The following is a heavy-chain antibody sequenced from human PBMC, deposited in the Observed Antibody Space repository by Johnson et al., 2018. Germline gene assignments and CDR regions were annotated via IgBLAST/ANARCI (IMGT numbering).Heavy chain of an antibody. D-gene: IGHD3-3*01. J-gene: IGHJ6*03. CDR2: ISWNSSSI. CDR1: GFSFHEYA. V-gene: IGHV3-9*01. CDR3: AKDNDFWSDLYFYDMDV. Sequence: VQLVQSGGGLVRPGRSLRLSCAAAGFSFHEYAMHWVRQAPGKGLEWVAGISWNSSSIDYADSVKGRFTISRDNAKNSIFLQMNSLKVEDTALYYCAKDNDFWSDLYFYDMDVWGKGTTVTVSS.